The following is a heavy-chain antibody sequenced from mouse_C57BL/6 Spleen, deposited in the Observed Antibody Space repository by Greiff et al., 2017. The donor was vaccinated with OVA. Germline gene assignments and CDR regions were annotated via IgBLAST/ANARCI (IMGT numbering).Heavy chain of an antibody. CDR1: GYTFTSYW. Sequence: QVQLQQPGAELVKPGASVKMSCKASGYTFTSYWITWVKQRPGQGLEWIGDIYPGSGSTNYNKKFKSKATLTVDTSSSTAYMQLSSLASEDSAVYNCARSYGNYDYWGQGTTLTVSS. CDR2: IYPGSGST. V-gene: IGHV1-55*01. D-gene: IGHD2-1*01. J-gene: IGHJ2*01. CDR3: ARSYGNYDY.